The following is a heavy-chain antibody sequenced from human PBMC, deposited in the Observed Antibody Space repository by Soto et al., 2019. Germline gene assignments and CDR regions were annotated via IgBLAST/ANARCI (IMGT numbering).Heavy chain of an antibody. V-gene: IGHV3-33*01. Sequence: GGSLRLSCAASGFVFNRYGMHWVRQAPGKGLEWVAIIWYDGSNKYYADSVKGRFTISKDNSKNTAFLQMNSLRAEDTAVYYCARRGTSSSGRVYWGRGTLVTVSS. CDR1: GFVFNRYG. CDR2: IWYDGSNK. J-gene: IGHJ4*02. D-gene: IGHD6-6*01. CDR3: ARRGTSSSGRVY.